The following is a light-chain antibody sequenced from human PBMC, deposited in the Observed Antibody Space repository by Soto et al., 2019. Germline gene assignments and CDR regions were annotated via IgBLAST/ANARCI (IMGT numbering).Light chain of an antibody. J-gene: IGKJ1*01. CDR3: QQYDKWPRK. V-gene: IGKV3-15*01. Sequence: EIFVTLSSSSLSVSPLERFTLSGRASQSLTRNLAWYQHKPGQSPRLLIYGASARATGIPARFSGGGSGAEYTLTISSLQSEDFAVYYCQQYDKWPRKFGQGTKVDIK. CDR1: QSLTRN. CDR2: GAS.